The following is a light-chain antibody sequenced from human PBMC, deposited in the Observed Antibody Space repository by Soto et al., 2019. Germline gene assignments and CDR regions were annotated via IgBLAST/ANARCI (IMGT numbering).Light chain of an antibody. J-gene: IGLJ2*01. V-gene: IGLV2-11*01. CDR3: CSYAGSYTLGV. CDR2: DVS. CDR1: SSDVGGYNY. Sequence: QSALTQPRSVSGSPGQSVTISCTGTSSDVGGYNYVSWYQQHPGKAPKHMIYDVSKRPSGVPDRFSGSKSGNTASLTISGLQAEDEDDYYCCSYAGSYTLGVFGGGTKVTVL.